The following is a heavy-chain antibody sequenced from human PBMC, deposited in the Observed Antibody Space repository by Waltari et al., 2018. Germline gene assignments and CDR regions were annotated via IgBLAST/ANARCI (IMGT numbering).Heavy chain of an antibody. CDR1: GNSIGSPYY. J-gene: IGHJ4*02. D-gene: IGHD1-26*01. CDR2: IYHSGNT. CDR3: ARGPPIVGAMDY. Sequence: QVRLQESGPGLVKPSETLSLTCTVSGNSIGSPYYWGWIRQPPGKGLEWIGNIYHSGNTYYNPSLKSRVTLSVDTSKNQFSLKLNSVTAADTAVYYCARGPPIVGAMDYWGQGTLVTVSS. V-gene: IGHV4-38-2*02.